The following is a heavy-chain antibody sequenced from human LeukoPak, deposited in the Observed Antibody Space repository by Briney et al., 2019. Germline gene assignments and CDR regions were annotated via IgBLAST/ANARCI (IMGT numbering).Heavy chain of an antibody. D-gene: IGHD2-21*02. Sequence: GGSLRLSCAASRFTFSTNWMGWGRQAPGRGLEWVASITPAGSEKYYANSMKGRFTISRDNAKNSLFLQMNSLRADDTGVYFCVSGGDSGYWGQGTLVTVSS. CDR3: VSGGDSGY. V-gene: IGHV3-7*03. CDR1: RFTFSTNW. CDR2: ITPAGSEK. J-gene: IGHJ4*02.